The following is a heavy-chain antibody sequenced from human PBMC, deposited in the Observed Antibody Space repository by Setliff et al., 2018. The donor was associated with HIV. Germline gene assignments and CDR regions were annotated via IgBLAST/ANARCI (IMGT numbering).Heavy chain of an antibody. Sequence: SVKVSCKTSGGTLSNYVITWVRQAPGQGLEWMGMIIPMYNIPAYAQKFQGRVTFTADESTSPAYMELSSLSSEDTAVYYCARDQTGVAAAAFGGGSAWSDEGFDIWGQGTMVTVSS. CDR1: GGTLSNYV. J-gene: IGHJ3*02. V-gene: IGHV1-69*13. D-gene: IGHD6-13*01. CDR3: ARDQTGVAAAAFGGGSAWSDEGFDI. CDR2: IIPMYNIP.